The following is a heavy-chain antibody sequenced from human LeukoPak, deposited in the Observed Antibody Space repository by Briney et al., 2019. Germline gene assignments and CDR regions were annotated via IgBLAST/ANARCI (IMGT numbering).Heavy chain of an antibody. J-gene: IGHJ4*02. V-gene: IGHV3-23*01. CDR3: ARDPTHDYYDSSGVSFDY. Sequence: GGSLRLSCAASGFTFSSYAMSWVRQAPGKGLEWVSAISGSGGSTYYGDSVKGRFTISRDNSKNTLYLQMNSLRAEDTAVYYCARDPTHDYYDSSGVSFDYWGQGTLVTVSS. CDR2: ISGSGGST. D-gene: IGHD3-22*01. CDR1: GFTFSSYA.